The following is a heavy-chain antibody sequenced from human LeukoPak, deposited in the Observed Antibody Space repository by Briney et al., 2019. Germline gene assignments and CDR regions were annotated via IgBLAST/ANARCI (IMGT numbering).Heavy chain of an antibody. CDR2: ISSSSNTI. Sequence: GGSLRLSCAASGFIFSSYSMNWVRQAPGKGLEWVSYISSSSNTIYYADSVKGRFTISRDNAKNSLYLQMNSLRAEDTAVYYCARDLTLRDFWSGYSPIDAFDIRGQGTMVTVSS. CDR1: GFIFSSYS. D-gene: IGHD3-3*01. V-gene: IGHV3-48*04. J-gene: IGHJ3*02. CDR3: ARDLTLRDFWSGYSPIDAFDI.